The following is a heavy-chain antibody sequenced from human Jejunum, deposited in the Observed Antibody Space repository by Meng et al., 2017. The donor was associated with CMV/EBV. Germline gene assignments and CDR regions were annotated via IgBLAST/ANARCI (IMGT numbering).Heavy chain of an antibody. V-gene: IGHV6-1*01. Sequence: QAQLQPPVPVLVTPSQALSLPCAISGDSISSNSACWNWIRQSPSRGLEWLGRTYYKSKWYSDYAESVKSRIIISPDTSRNQFSLQLSSVIPEDTAVYYCTRDQPPLTGTYRWFDPWGQGILVTVSS. CDR1: GDSISSNSAC. CDR2: TYYKSKWYS. J-gene: IGHJ5*02. D-gene: IGHD3-16*02. CDR3: TRDQPPLTGTYRWFDP.